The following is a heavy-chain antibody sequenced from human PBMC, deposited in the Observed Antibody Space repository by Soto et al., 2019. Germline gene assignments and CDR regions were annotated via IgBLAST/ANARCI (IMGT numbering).Heavy chain of an antibody. V-gene: IGHV5-51*03. Sequence: EVQLVQSGAEVKKPGESLKISCKASGYNFTTYWIGWVRQMPGKGLELMGVIYPADSDTRYRPPFQGQVTFSADKSLTTAYLQWNSLKASDTAKYYCARRLAWNDAFDFWGQGTLVTVSS. CDR3: ARRLAWNDAFDF. D-gene: IGHD1-1*01. CDR1: GYNFTTYW. CDR2: IYPADSDT. J-gene: IGHJ4*02.